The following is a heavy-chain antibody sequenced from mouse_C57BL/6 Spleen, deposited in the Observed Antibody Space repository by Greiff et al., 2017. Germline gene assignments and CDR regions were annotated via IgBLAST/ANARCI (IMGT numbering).Heavy chain of an antibody. Sequence: QVQLQQPGAELVMPGASVKLSCKASGYTFTSYWMHWVKQRPGQGLEWIGEIDPSDSYTNYNQKLKGKSTLTVDKSSSTAYMQLSSLTSEDSAVYYCARVYYGNYGFAYWGQGTLVTVSA. CDR2: IDPSDSYT. J-gene: IGHJ3*01. V-gene: IGHV1-69*01. D-gene: IGHD2-1*01. CDR1: GYTFTSYW. CDR3: ARVYYGNYGFAY.